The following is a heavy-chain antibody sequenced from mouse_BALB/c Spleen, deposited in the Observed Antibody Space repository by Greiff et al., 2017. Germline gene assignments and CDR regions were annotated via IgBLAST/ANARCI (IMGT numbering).Heavy chain of an antibody. CDR2: INPSNGRT. J-gene: IGHJ2*01. CDR1: GYTFTSYW. V-gene: IGHV1S81*02. D-gene: IGHD2-1*01. Sequence: QVQLQQSGAELVKPGASVKLSCKASGYTFTSYWMHWVKQRPGQGLEWIGEINPSNGRTNYNEKFKSKATLTVDKSSSTAYMQLSSLTSEDSAVYYCAKDGNLPFDYWGQGTTLTVSS. CDR3: AKDGNLPFDY.